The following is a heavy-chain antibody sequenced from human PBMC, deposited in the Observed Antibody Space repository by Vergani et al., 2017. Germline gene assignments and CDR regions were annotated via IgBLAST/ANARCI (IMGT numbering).Heavy chain of an antibody. CDR2: ISGSGGST. J-gene: IGHJ6*03. D-gene: IGHD3-22*01. Sequence: EVQLLESGGGLVQPGGSLRLSCAASGFTFSSYAMSWVRQAPGKGLEWVSAISGSGGSTYYADSVKGRFTIARDNSKNTLYLQMNSLGAEDTAVYYCAKEGEGIVGGYYMDVWGKGTTVTVSS. CDR3: AKEGEGIVGGYYMDV. CDR1: GFTFSSYA. V-gene: IGHV3-23*01.